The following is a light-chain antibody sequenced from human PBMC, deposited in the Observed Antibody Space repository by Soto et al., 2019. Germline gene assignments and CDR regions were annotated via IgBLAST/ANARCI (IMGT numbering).Light chain of an antibody. Sequence: IQLTQYPSSLSASVGDRFTITCGASQDIAIYLAWYQQKPGEAPKLLIYAASTLYGGVPSRFSGSGSGTDFAPTITSLQAEDFATYYCQQLRLYPSTFGRGNKVDI. CDR1: QDIAIY. V-gene: IGKV1-9*01. J-gene: IGKJ4*01. CDR2: AAS. CDR3: QQLRLYPST.